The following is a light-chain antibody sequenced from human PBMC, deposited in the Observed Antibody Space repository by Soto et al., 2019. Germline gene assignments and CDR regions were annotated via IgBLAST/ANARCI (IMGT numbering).Light chain of an antibody. CDR3: QYYGNSPLT. J-gene: IGKJ1*01. CDR2: GAF. V-gene: IGKV3-20*01. Sequence: TQSPATLSVSPGGRATLSCRASQSISTSSLAWYRQKPGQAPRLLIYGAFNRATGIPDRFSGGGSGTDFTLTITRLEPEDFAVYYCQYYGNSPLTFGQGTKVDIK. CDR1: QSISTSS.